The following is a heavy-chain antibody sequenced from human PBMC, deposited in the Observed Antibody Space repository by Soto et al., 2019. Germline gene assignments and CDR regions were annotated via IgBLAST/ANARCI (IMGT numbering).Heavy chain of an antibody. CDR1: GGSIRSSDYY. CDR2: IYYSGSA. J-gene: IGHJ4*02. V-gene: IGHV4-30-4*01. CDR3: ARATFYSDTGGSPPLDY. Sequence: PSETLSLTCTVSGGSIRSSDYYWTWIRQPPGKGLEWIGYIYYSGSANYNPSLKSRVTISVDTSRNQFSMKLNSVTAADTAVFFWARATFYSDTGGSPPLDYWGQGTLVTVSS. D-gene: IGHD3-22*01.